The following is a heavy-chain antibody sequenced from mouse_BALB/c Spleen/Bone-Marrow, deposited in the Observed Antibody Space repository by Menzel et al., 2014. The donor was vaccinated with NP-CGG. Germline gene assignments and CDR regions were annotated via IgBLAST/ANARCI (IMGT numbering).Heavy chain of an antibody. CDR3: TRSYYGNYFDV. Sequence: SGAELVKPGASVKLSCKASGYTFXSYYMYWVKQRPGQGLEWIGEINPSNGGTNFNEKFKSKATLTVDKSSSTAYMQLSSLTSEDSAVYYCTRSYYGNYFDVWGAGTTVTVSS. V-gene: IGHV1S81*02. CDR1: GYTFXSYY. D-gene: IGHD2-1*01. CDR2: INPSNGGT. J-gene: IGHJ1*01.